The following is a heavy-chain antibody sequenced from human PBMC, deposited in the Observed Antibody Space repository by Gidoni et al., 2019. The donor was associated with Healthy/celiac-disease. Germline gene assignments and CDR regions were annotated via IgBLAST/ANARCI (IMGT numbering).Heavy chain of an antibody. D-gene: IGHD3-22*01. CDR1: GGSSSSGSYY. Sequence: QVQLQESGPGLVKPSQTLSLTCTVSGGSSSSGSYYWSWIRQPAGKGLEWIGRIYTSGSTNYNPSLKSRVTISVDTSKNQFSLKLSSVTAADTAVYYCARVGGYYDSSGYALDYGMDVWGQGTTVTVSS. CDR3: ARVGGYYDSSGYALDYGMDV. CDR2: IYTSGST. V-gene: IGHV4-61*02. J-gene: IGHJ6*02.